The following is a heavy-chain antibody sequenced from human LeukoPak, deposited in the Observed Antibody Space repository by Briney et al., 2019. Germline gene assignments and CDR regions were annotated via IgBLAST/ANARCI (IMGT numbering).Heavy chain of an antibody. Sequence: SETLSLTCTVSGGSISSYYWSWIRQPPGKGLEWIGYIYYSGSTNYNPSLKSRVTISVDTSKNQFSLKLSSVTAVDTAVYYCARQDGDYPLYYFDYWGQGTLVTASS. CDR1: GGSISSYY. J-gene: IGHJ4*02. V-gene: IGHV4-59*01. CDR2: IYYSGST. CDR3: ARQDGDYPLYYFDY. D-gene: IGHD4-17*01.